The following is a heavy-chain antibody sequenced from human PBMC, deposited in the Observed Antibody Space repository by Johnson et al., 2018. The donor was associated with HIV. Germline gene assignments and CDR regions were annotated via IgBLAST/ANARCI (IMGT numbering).Heavy chain of an antibody. V-gene: IGHV3-30*19. CDR1: GFTFSTYG. J-gene: IGHJ3*02. Sequence: VQLVESGGGVVQPGRSLRLSCAASGFTFSTYGMHWVRQAPGKGLEWVAVISYDGSNKYYADSVKGRFTISRDNSMHTMYLQMNSLRAEDTAVYYCAGQVRAFDIWGQGTMVTVSS. CDR2: ISYDGSNK. CDR3: AGQVRAFDI. D-gene: IGHD6-19*01.